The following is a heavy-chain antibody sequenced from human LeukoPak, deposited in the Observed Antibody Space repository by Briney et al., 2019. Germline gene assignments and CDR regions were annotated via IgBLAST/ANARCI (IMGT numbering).Heavy chain of an antibody. D-gene: IGHD2-2*01. J-gene: IGHJ4*02. Sequence: PGGSLRLSGEASGLTFSRYWLTWVRQAPGKGLEWVANINEGGSEKNYVDSVKGRFTISRDNAKSSLYLQMNNLRDDHTAVYHCVSRACTITACYVASWRCFDHWGQGTPVTVSS. CDR1: GLTFSRYW. CDR3: VSRACTITACYVASWRCFDH. CDR2: INEGGSEK. V-gene: IGHV3-7*03.